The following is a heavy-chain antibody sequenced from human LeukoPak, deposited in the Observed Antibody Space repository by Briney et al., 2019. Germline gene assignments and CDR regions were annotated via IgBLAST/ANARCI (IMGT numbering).Heavy chain of an antibody. Sequence: GGSLRLSCAASGFTSSGYWMYWARQAPGKGLVWVSRINSDGSSTNYADSVKGRFTISRDNAKNTLYLQMNSLRAEDTAVYYCASPVVVAGYSMDVWGQGTTVTVSS. J-gene: IGHJ6*02. CDR1: GFTSSGYW. CDR3: ASPVVVAGYSMDV. V-gene: IGHV3-74*01. CDR2: INSDGSST. D-gene: IGHD2-21*01.